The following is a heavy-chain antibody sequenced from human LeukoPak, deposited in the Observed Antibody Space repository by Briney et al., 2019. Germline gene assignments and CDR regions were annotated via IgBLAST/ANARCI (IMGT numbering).Heavy chain of an antibody. CDR1: GFTFSSYA. J-gene: IGHJ5*02. Sequence: PGGSLRLSCAASGFTFSSYAMHWVRQAPGKGLEWVAVISYDGSKKYYADSVKGRFTISRDNSKNTLYLQMNSLRAADTAVYYCARDRLPYGSGTNNWFDPWGQGTLVTVSS. D-gene: IGHD3-10*01. CDR2: ISYDGSKK. CDR3: ARDRLPYGSGTNNWFDP. V-gene: IGHV3-30-3*01.